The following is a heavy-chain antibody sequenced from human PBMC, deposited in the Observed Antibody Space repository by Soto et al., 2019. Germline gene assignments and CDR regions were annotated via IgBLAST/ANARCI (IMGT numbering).Heavy chain of an antibody. CDR1: GDSIGSNVW. CDR2: VYHNGLT. J-gene: IGHJ4*02. Sequence: PSETLSLTCDVSGDSIGSNVWWSFVRQPPGKGLEWIGEVYHNGLTDYNPSLRGRATMLADMSKNQFSLRVTSVTDADTAIYYCARDAALPGEADRFDYWGQGALVTVSS. V-gene: IGHV4-4*02. CDR3: ARDAALPGEADRFDY. D-gene: IGHD2-15*01.